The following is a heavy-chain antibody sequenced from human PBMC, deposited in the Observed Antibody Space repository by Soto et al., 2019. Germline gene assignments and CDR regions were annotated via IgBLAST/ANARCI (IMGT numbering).Heavy chain of an antibody. CDR3: ACYVGIAAVAPARYCSDY. J-gene: IGHJ4*02. V-gene: IGHV1-2*04. CDR2: INPNSGGT. Sequence: ASVKVSCKASGYTFTGYYMHWVRQAPGQGLEWMGWINPNSGGTNYAQKFQGWVTMTRDTSISTAYMELSRLRSDDTAVYYCACYVGIAAVAPARYCSDYWGQGTLVTVSS. D-gene: IGHD6-13*01. CDR1: GYTFTGYY.